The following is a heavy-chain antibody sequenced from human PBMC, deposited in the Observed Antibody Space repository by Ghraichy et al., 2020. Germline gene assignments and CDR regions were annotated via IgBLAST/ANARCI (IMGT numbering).Heavy chain of an antibody. CDR3: ARRRRDDGSWYSASNGMDV. V-gene: IGHV4-34*01. D-gene: IGHD6-13*01. Sequence: SETLSLTCAVYGGSFSAYYWSWIRQPPGKGLEWIGEVNHIGGTTYHPSLKSRVTISADTSKKQFSLTVTSVTAADTGVYYCARRRRDDGSWYSASNGMDVWGQGTTVTVSS. J-gene: IGHJ6*02. CDR1: GGSFSAYY. CDR2: VNHIGGT.